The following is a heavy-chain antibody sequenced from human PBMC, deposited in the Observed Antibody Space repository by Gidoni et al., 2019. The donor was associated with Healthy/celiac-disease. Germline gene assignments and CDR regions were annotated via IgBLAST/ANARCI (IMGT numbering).Heavy chain of an antibody. CDR3: ATYGGYDSGYFDY. D-gene: IGHD5-12*01. V-gene: IGHV3-66*01. CDR1: GFTVSSNY. Sequence: EVQLVESGGGLAQPGGSLRLSCAASGFTVSSNYMSWVRQAPGKGLEWVSVIYSGGSTYYADSVKGRFTISRDNSKNTLYLQMNSLRAEDTAVYYCATYGGYDSGYFDYWGQGTLVTVSS. CDR2: IYSGGST. J-gene: IGHJ4*02.